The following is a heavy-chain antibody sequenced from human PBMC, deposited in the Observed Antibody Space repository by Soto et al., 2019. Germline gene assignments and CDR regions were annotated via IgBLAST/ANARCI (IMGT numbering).Heavy chain of an antibody. V-gene: IGHV4-34*01. CDR3: ARGLVGYCSGGSCYFRGPFDY. Sequence: KPSETLSLTCAVYGGSFSGYYWSWIRQPPGKGMEWIGEINHSGSTNYNPSLKSRVTISVDTSKNQFSLKLSSVTAADTAVYYCARGLVGYCSGGSCYFRGPFDYWGQGTLVTVSS. CDR1: GGSFSGYY. J-gene: IGHJ4*02. CDR2: INHSGST. D-gene: IGHD2-15*01.